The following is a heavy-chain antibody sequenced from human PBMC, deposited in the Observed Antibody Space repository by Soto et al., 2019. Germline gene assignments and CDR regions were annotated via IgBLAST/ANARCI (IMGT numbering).Heavy chain of an antibody. V-gene: IGHV1-18*01. D-gene: IGHD2-21*02. CDR3: ARDRDGGNSHYYYYYGMDV. CDR1: GYTFTSYG. J-gene: IGHJ6*02. Sequence: ASVKVSCKASGYTFTSYGISWVRQAPGQGLEWMGWISAYNGNTNYAQKLQGRVTMTTDTSTSTAYMELRSLRSDDTAVYYCARDRDGGNSHYYYYYGMDVWGQGTTVTVSS. CDR2: ISAYNGNT.